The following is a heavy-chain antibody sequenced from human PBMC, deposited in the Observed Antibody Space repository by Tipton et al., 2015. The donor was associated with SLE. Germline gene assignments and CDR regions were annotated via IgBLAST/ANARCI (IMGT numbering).Heavy chain of an antibody. Sequence: TLSLTCTVSGGSISSSSYYWGWIRQPPGKGLEWIGSIYYNGSTYYNPSLKSRVTISVDTSKNQFSLKLTSVTAADTAVYYCARRGKLPFDYWGQGTLVTVSS. J-gene: IGHJ4*02. CDR2: IYYNGST. CDR1: GGSISSSSYY. V-gene: IGHV4-39*07. D-gene: IGHD6-6*01. CDR3: ARRGKLPFDY.